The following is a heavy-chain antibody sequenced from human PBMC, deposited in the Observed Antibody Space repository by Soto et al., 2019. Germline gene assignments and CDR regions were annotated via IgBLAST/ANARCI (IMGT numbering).Heavy chain of an antibody. V-gene: IGHV3-48*03. Sequence: GGSLRLSCAASGLTFSNYEMNWVRQTPGKGLEWVSYISYTGSTIYYADSVRGRFTISRDNSKNSLYLQMNSLRAEDTAVYYCARGLRIYYDRSGLHYWGQGTLVTVSS. CDR3: ARGLRIYYDRSGLHY. CDR1: GLTFSNYE. J-gene: IGHJ4*02. D-gene: IGHD3-22*01. CDR2: ISYTGSTI.